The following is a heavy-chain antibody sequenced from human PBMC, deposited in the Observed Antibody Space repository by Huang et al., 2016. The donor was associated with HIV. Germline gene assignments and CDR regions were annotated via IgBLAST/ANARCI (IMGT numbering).Heavy chain of an antibody. CDR1: GFTFSGSA. J-gene: IGHJ3*02. V-gene: IGHV3-73*01. CDR2: IRSKANSYAT. CDR3: TRRGGGSGYTAFDI. D-gene: IGHD3-22*01. Sequence: EVQLVESGGGLVQPGGSLKLSCAASGFTFSGSAMHWVRQTSGKGLEWVGRIRSKANSYATGYAASVKGRFTISRDDSKNTAYLQMNSLKTEDTAVYYCTRRGGGSGYTAFDIWGQGTMVTVSS.